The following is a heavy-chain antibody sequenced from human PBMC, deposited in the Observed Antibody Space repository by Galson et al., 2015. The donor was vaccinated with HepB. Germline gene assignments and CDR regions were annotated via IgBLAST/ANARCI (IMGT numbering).Heavy chain of an antibody. Sequence: SLRLSCAASGFTFSSYGMHWVRQAPGKGLEWVAVIWYDGSNKYYADSVKGRFTISRDNSKNTLYLQMNSLRVEDTAVYYCTRDHRMNTLMITYFDYWGQGALVTVSS. V-gene: IGHV3-33*01. CDR1: GFTFSSYG. CDR3: TRDHRMNTLMITYFDY. J-gene: IGHJ4*02. CDR2: IWYDGSNK. D-gene: IGHD3-16*01.